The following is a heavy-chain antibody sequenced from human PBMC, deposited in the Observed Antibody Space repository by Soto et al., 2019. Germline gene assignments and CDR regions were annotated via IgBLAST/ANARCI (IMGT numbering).Heavy chain of an antibody. J-gene: IGHJ4*02. V-gene: IGHV3-23*01. CDR2: ISGSGGST. CDR1: GFTFSSYA. D-gene: IGHD2-15*01. CDR3: AKDRRGVGIVVVVAASDY. Sequence: PGGSLRLSCAAAGFTFSSYAMSWVRQAPGKGLEWVSAISGSGGSTYYAEYVKGRFTISRDNSKNTLYLQMNSLRAEDTAVYYCAKDRRGVGIVVVVAASDYWGQGTLVTVSS.